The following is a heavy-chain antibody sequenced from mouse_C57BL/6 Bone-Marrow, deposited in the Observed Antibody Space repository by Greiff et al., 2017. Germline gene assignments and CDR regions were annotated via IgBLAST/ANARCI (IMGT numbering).Heavy chain of an antibody. D-gene: IGHD1-1*01. Sequence: EVQLQESGAELVKPGASVKLSCTASGFNITDYYIHWVKQRTEQGLEWIGRIDPEDGETKYAPKFQDKATITADPSSNTAYLQLSSLTSEDTAVYYCTRSLIYYGTNYWGQGTTLTVSS. CDR3: TRSLIYYGTNY. CDR1: GFNITDYY. J-gene: IGHJ2*01. CDR2: IDPEDGET. V-gene: IGHV14-2*01.